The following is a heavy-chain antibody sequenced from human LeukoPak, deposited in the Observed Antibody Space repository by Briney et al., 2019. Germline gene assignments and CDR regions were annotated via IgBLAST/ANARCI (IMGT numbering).Heavy chain of an antibody. J-gene: IGHJ4*02. V-gene: IGHV4-39*07. CDR1: GGSINTANYD. CDR3: ARRAGAYSHPYDY. Sequence: PSETLCLTCTVSGGSINTANYDWGWIRQTPGKGLEWIGNIFYSGGTYYSPSLTSLVTISLDTSRNQFSLKLNSVTAADTAVYYCARRAGAYSHPYDYWGQGTLVTVSS. CDR2: IFYSGGT. D-gene: IGHD4/OR15-4a*01.